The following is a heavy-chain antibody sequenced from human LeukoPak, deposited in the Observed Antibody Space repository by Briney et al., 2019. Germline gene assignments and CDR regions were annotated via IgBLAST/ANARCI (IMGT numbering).Heavy chain of an antibody. Sequence: GGSLRLSCAASGFTFSSYSMNWVRQAPGKGLEWVSSISSSSSYIYYADSVKGRFTISRDNAKNSLYLQMNSLRAEDTAVYYCARDRDIAARPVKAFDIWGQGTMVTVSS. CDR2: ISSSSSYI. D-gene: IGHD6-6*01. J-gene: IGHJ3*02. CDR1: GFTFSSYS. V-gene: IGHV3-21*01. CDR3: ARDRDIAARPVKAFDI.